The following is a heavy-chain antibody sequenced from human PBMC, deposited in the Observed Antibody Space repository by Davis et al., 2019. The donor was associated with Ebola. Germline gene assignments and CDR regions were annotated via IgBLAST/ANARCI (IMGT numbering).Heavy chain of an antibody. Sequence: MPSETLSLTCTVSGGSISSSSYYWGWIRQPPGKGLEWIGSIYYSGSTYYNPSLKSRVTISVDTSKNQFSLKLSSVTAADTAVYYCARHPYSPYYYGMDVWGQGTTVTVSS. J-gene: IGHJ6*02. CDR2: IYYSGST. CDR1: GGSISSSSYY. V-gene: IGHV4-39*01. CDR3: ARHPYSPYYYGMDV. D-gene: IGHD1-26*01.